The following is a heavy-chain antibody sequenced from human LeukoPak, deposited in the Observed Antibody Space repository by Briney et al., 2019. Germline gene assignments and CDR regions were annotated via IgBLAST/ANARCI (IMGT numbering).Heavy chain of an antibody. V-gene: IGHV4-39*01. CDR2: MSHSGSA. J-gene: IGHJ5*02. D-gene: IGHD3-10*01. CDR3: ARRSLREAYNRFDP. CDR1: GGSVTTSSYY. Sequence: SETLSLTCTVSGGSVTTSSYYWGWIRQPPGKGLEWIGRMSHSGSAFYNPSLKSRVSISVDTSKNQFSLRVTSVTAADTALYYCARRSLREAYNRFDPWGQGTLVTVSS.